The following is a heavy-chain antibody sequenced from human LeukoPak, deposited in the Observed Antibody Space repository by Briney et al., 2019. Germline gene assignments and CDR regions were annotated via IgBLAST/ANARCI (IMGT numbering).Heavy chain of an antibody. Sequence: GSLRLSCAASGFTFSDHAMSWVRQAPGKGLEWVSAIRGTGTTTFYAASVKGRFTNSRDNPKNTADLQMNSLRAEDTAVYYCAKVSWLGTLPSYHFDSWGQGTQVTVSS. CDR3: AKVSWLGTLPSYHFDS. V-gene: IGHV3-23*01. J-gene: IGHJ4*02. D-gene: IGHD6-19*01. CDR2: IRGTGTTT. CDR1: GFTFSDHA.